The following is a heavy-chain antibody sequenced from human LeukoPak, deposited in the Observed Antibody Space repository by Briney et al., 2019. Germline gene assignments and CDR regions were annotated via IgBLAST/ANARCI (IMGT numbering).Heavy chain of an antibody. V-gene: IGHV4-34*01. CDR3: ASEVVPAASAYNWFDP. D-gene: IGHD2-2*01. J-gene: IGHJ5*02. Sequence: SETLSLTCAVYGGSFSGYYWSWIRQPPGKRLEWIGEINHSGSTNYNPSLKSRVTISVDTSKNQFSLKLSSVTAADTAVYYCASEVVPAASAYNWFDPWGQGTLVTVSS. CDR2: INHSGST. CDR1: GGSFSGYY.